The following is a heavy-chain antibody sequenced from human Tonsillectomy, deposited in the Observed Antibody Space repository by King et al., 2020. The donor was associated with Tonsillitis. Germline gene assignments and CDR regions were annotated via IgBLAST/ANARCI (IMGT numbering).Heavy chain of an antibody. CDR2: IYYSGST. CDR1: GGSISSSSYY. D-gene: IGHD3-10*01. CDR3: ARHGEYGSGSYSIDY. J-gene: IGHJ4*02. V-gene: IGHV4-39*01. Sequence: QLQESGPGLVKPSETLSLTCTVSGGSISSSSYYWGWIRQPPGEGLEWIGSIYYSGSTYYNPSLKSRVTISVDTSKNQFSLKLSSVTAADTAVYYCARHGEYGSGSYSIDYWGQGTLVTVSS.